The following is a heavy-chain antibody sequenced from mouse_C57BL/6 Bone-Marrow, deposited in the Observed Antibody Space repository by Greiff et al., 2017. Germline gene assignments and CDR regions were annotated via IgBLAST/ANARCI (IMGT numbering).Heavy chain of an antibody. Sequence: QVQLQQPGAELVMPGASVKLSCKASGYTFTSYWMHWVKQRPGQGLEWIGEIDPSDSYTNYNQKFKGKSTLTVDKSSSTAYMQLSSLTSEDSAVYYCARQLRLPFDYWGQGTTLTVSS. CDR1: GYTFTSYW. D-gene: IGHD3-2*02. J-gene: IGHJ2*01. V-gene: IGHV1-69*01. CDR3: ARQLRLPFDY. CDR2: IDPSDSYT.